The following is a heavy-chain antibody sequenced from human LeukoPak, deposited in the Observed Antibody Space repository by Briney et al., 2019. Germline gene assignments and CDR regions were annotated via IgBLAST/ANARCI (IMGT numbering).Heavy chain of an antibody. CDR2: ISGSGGST. CDR1: GFTFSSSA. J-gene: IGHJ1*01. CDR3: AKASRNCSRTSCYEYFQH. V-gene: IGHV3-23*01. Sequence: PGGSLRLSCAASGFTFSSSAMSWVRQAPGKGLEWVSVISGSGGSTYYADSVKGRVTISRDNSKNTLYLQMNSLGAEDTAVYYCAKASRNCSRTSCYEYFQHWGQGTLVTVSS. D-gene: IGHD2-2*01.